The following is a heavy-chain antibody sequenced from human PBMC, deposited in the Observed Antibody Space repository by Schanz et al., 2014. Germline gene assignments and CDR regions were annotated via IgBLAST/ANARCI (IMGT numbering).Heavy chain of an antibody. J-gene: IGHJ4*02. CDR2: VWHDGINR. D-gene: IGHD4-17*01. CDR3: VSAYGEFLDH. V-gene: IGHV3-33*08. Sequence: QAQLVESGGGVVQPGGSLRLSCAASGFTFSTYWMHWVRQAPGRGLEWVAVVWHDGINRYYADSVKGRFTISRDNSKNTLYLEMNSLRAEDTAMYYCVSAYGEFLDHWGQGTLVTVSS. CDR1: GFTFSTYW.